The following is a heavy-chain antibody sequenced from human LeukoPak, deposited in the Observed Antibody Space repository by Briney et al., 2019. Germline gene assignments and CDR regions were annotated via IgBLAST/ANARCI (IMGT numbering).Heavy chain of an antibody. CDR3: ARRPVVPAARGVESLDY. V-gene: IGHV4-39*01. Sequence: KSSETLSLTCTVSGGSISSSSYYWGWIRQPPGKGLEWIGSIYYSGSAYYNPSLKSRVTISVDTSKNQFSLKLSSVTAADTAVYYCARRPVVPAARGVESLDYWGQGTLVTVSS. D-gene: IGHD2-2*01. CDR2: IYYSGSA. J-gene: IGHJ4*02. CDR1: GGSISSSSYY.